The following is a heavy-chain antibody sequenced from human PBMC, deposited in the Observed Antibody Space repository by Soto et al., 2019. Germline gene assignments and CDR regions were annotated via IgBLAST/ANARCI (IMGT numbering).Heavy chain of an antibody. CDR2: IYHTGTT. CDR1: GGSINSGGYS. Sequence: PSETLSLTCTVSGGSINSGGYSWTWIRQPPGKGLEWIGFIYHTGTTYYNPSLKSRVTISVDRSKNQFSLKLNSVTAADTAVYYCARSDGRYWGQGTLVT. CDR3: ARSDGRY. V-gene: IGHV4-30-2*01. J-gene: IGHJ4*02.